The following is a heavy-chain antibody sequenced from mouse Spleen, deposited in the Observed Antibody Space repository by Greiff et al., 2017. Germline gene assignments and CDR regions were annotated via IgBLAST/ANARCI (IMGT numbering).Heavy chain of an antibody. CDR2: IDPENGDT. CDR3: TTSDSSGPLAY. D-gene: IGHD3-2*02. CDR1: GFNIKDDY. V-gene: IGHV14-4*01. J-gene: IGHJ3*01. Sequence: EVQRVESGAELVRPGASVKLSCTASGFNIKDDYMHWVKQRPEQGLEWIGWIDPENGDTEYASKFQGKATITADTSSNTAYLQLSSLTSEDTAVYYCTTSDSSGPLAYWGQGTLVTVSA.